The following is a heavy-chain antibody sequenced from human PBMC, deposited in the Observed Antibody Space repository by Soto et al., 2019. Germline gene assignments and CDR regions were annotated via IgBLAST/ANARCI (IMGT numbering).Heavy chain of an antibody. D-gene: IGHD3-10*01. J-gene: IGHJ4*02. CDR1: GFTFSSYA. V-gene: IGHV3-30-3*01. CDR3: ARDHNVLLCFGELRD. Sequence: QVQLVESGGGVVQPGRSLRLSCAASGFTFSSYAMHWVRQAPGKGLEWVAVISYDGSNKYYADSVKGRFTISRDNSKNTLYLQMNSLRAEDTAVYYCARDHNVLLCFGELRDWGQGTLVTVSS. CDR2: ISYDGSNK.